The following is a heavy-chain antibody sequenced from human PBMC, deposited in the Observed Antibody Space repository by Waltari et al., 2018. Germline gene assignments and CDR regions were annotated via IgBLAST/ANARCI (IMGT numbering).Heavy chain of an antibody. Sequence: QVQLQQWGAGLLKPSETLSLTCAVYVGSFSGYYWSWIRQSPGKGLEWIGEINHSGSTNYNPSLKSRVTISVDTSKNQFSLKVSTVTAADTAVYYCARQFSSGWYSEYWGQGTLVTVSS. V-gene: IGHV4-34*01. CDR2: INHSGST. D-gene: IGHD6-19*01. J-gene: IGHJ4*02. CDR3: ARQFSSGWYSEY. CDR1: VGSFSGYY.